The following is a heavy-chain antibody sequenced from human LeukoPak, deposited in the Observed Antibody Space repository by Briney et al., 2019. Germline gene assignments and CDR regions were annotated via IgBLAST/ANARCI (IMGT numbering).Heavy chain of an antibody. CDR3: ARFKGSTWGDAFDF. CDR2: IYYNGRT. CDR1: GGLNTHYY. Sequence: SETLSLTCSVSGGLNTHYYWSWIRQPPGKGLEWIGYIYYNGRTNYNPSLNSRVTMLVDTSKRQFSLRLRSVTAADTAVYYCARFKGSTWGDAFDFWGQGTMVTVSS. J-gene: IGHJ3*01. D-gene: IGHD7-27*01. V-gene: IGHV4-59*08.